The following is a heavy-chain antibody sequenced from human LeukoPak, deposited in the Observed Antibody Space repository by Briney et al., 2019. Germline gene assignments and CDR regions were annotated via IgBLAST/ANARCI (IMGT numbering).Heavy chain of an antibody. Sequence: PGGSLRLSCAASGFTFSSYGMHWVRQAPGKGLGWVAVISYDGSNKYYADSVKGRFTISRDNSKNTLYLQMNSLRAEDTAVYYCAKALYSSSWYPRTYFDYWGQGTLVTVSS. V-gene: IGHV3-30*18. CDR2: ISYDGSNK. J-gene: IGHJ4*02. CDR1: GFTFSSYG. D-gene: IGHD6-13*01. CDR3: AKALYSSSWYPRTYFDY.